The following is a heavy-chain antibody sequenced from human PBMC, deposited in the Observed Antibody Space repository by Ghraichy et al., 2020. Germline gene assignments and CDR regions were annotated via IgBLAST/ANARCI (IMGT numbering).Heavy chain of an antibody. CDR1: GFTFTSSA. CDR2: IVVGSGNT. CDR3: AAATYGDYSKWRF. V-gene: IGHV1-58*01. J-gene: IGHJ4*02. D-gene: IGHD4-17*01. Sequence: SVKVSCKASGFTFTSSAVQWVRQARVQLLEWIGWIVVGSGNTNYAQKFQERVTITRDMSTSTAYMELSSLRSEDTAVYYCAAATYGDYSKWRFWGQGTLIIVRS.